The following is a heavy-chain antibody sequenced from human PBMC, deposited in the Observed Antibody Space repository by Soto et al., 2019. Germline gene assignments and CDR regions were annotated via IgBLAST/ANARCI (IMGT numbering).Heavy chain of an antibody. V-gene: IGHV3-72*01. Sequence: EVQLLESGGDLVQPGGSLRLSCAASGFTFSDYYMDWVRQAPGKGLEWVGRTRNKANSYTTEYAASVRGRFTISRDDSENSVYLQMNSLKTEDTAIYYCARCITAMDYFDYWGQGTLVTVSS. CDR3: ARCITAMDYFDY. CDR2: TRNKANSYTT. D-gene: IGHD3-10*01. J-gene: IGHJ4*02. CDR1: GFTFSDYY.